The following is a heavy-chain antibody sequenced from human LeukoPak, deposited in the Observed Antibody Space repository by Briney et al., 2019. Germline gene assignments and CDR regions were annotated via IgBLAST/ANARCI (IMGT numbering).Heavy chain of an antibody. V-gene: IGHV5-51*01. CDR3: ARHRDFWSDGSDAFDI. Sequence: GESLKISCKGSGYSFTSYWIGWVRQMPGKGLEWMGIIYPGDSDTSYSPSFQGQVTISADKSISTAYLQWSSLKASDTAMYYCARHRDFWSDGSDAFDIWGQGTMVTVSS. CDR2: IYPGDSDT. D-gene: IGHD3-3*01. CDR1: GYSFTSYW. J-gene: IGHJ3*02.